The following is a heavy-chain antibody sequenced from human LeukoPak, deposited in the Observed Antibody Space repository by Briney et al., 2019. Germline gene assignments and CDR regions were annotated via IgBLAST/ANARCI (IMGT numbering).Heavy chain of an antibody. CDR3: ARYSGTFSNSYFDC. V-gene: IGHV3-21*01. D-gene: IGHD1-26*01. CDR2: ISSSSSYI. Sequence: GGSLRLSCAASGFTFSSYAMSWVRQAPGKGLEWVSSISSSSSYIYYADSVKGRFTISRDNAKNSLYLQMNSLRAEDTAVYYCARYSGTFSNSYFDCWGQGTLVTVSS. CDR1: GFTFSSYA. J-gene: IGHJ4*02.